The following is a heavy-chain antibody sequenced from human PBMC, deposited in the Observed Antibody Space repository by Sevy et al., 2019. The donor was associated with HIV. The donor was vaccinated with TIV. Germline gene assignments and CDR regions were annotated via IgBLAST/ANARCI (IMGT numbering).Heavy chain of an antibody. V-gene: IGHV3-33*01. CDR1: GFTLSTYG. Sequence: GGSLRLSCAASGFTLSTYGFHWVRQAPGKGLEWVAVIRYDGSNKYYADSVRGRFTISRDNSKNTLYLQMSSLRAEDRAVYYCARDRLGITISAEWGGGMDVWGQGTTVTVSS. CDR3: ARDRLGITISAEWGGGMDV. CDR2: IRYDGSNK. J-gene: IGHJ6*02. D-gene: IGHD3-3*01.